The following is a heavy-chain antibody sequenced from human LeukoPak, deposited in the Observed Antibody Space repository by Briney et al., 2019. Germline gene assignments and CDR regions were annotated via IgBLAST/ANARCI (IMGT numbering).Heavy chain of an antibody. D-gene: IGHD2-21*02. J-gene: IGHJ4*02. CDR1: GFTFSSSW. CDR3: ARYGLTAALDF. V-gene: IGHV3-7*01. Sequence: PGGSLRLSCAASGFTFSSSWMSWVRQAPGKGLEGVANIKPDGSEKFHVDSVKGRFTISRDNSKSSLSLQMDSLRAEDTAVYYCARYGLTAALDFWGQGTLVTVSS. CDR2: IKPDGSEK.